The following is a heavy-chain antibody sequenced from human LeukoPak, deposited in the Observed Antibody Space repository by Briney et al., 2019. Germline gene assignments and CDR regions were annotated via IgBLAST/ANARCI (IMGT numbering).Heavy chain of an antibody. Sequence: ASVKVSCKASGYTFTGYYMHWVRQAPGQGLEWMGWINPNSGGTNYAQKFQGRVTMTRDTSISTAYMELSRLRSDDTAVYYCARAPLSTYSSNWPEYFQHWGQGTLVTVSS. D-gene: IGHD6-13*01. CDR3: ARAPLSTYSSNWPEYFQH. V-gene: IGHV1-2*02. J-gene: IGHJ1*01. CDR1: GYTFTGYY. CDR2: INPNSGGT.